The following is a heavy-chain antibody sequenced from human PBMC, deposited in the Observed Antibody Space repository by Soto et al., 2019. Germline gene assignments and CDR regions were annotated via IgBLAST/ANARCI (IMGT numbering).Heavy chain of an antibody. Sequence: EVQLVESGGGLVQPGGSLRLSCAASGFTFSTYCMTWVRQAPGKGLEWVANIIKDGSKKSYVDSVKGRFTISRDNARNSLYLEMNSLRVEDTAVYYCARDWGGLGFWGQGTLVTVSS. V-gene: IGHV3-7*03. J-gene: IGHJ4*02. CDR2: IIKDGSKK. CDR1: GFTFSTYC. CDR3: ARDWGGLGF. D-gene: IGHD3-10*01.